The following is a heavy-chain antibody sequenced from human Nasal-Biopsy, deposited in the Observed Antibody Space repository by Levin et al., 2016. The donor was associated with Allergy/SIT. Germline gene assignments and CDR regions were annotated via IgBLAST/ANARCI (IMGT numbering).Heavy chain of an antibody. CDR2: IRSKTNSYAT. CDR1: GFTFSLAT. CDR3: TTELDYGGKMFHY. V-gene: IGHV3-73*01. Sequence: GESLKISCAASGFTFSLATMHWVRQASGKGLEWVGRIRSKTNSYATVYAASVKGRFTISRDDSENAAYLQMNSLKTEDTALYYCTTELDYGGKMFHYWGQGILVTVSA. J-gene: IGHJ4*02. D-gene: IGHD4-23*01.